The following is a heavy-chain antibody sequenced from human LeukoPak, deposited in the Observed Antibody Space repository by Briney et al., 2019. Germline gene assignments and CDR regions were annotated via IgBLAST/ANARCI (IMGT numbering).Heavy chain of an antibody. J-gene: IGHJ4*02. Sequence: KPSQTLSLTCTVSGGSVTSGGHYWSWIRQYPGRGLDWLGNIYHSGSTYYNPSLKSRVTISVDTSKNQFSLELTSVTAADTAVYYCASRLTMVRGGDYWGQGTLVTVSS. CDR1: GGSVTSGGHY. CDR3: ASRLTMVRGGDY. D-gene: IGHD3-10*01. CDR2: IYHSGST. V-gene: IGHV4-30-4*01.